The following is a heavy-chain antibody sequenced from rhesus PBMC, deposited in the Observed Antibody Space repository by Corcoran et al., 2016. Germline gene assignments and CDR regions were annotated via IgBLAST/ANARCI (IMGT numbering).Heavy chain of an antibody. Sequence: EVQLVQSGAEVKKPGASVKISCKASGYTFTDYYLHWVRQAPGKGLEWMGRVDSEDGEAKHAQKFQDRVTITADTSTDTAYMELSSLRSEDTAVYYCATGGYSGSLRWYSNFDYWGQGVLVTVSS. V-gene: IGHV1-111*02. CDR3: ATGGYSGSLRWYSNFDY. D-gene: IGHD6-25*01. CDR1: GYTFTDYY. J-gene: IGHJ4*01. CDR2: VDSEDGEA.